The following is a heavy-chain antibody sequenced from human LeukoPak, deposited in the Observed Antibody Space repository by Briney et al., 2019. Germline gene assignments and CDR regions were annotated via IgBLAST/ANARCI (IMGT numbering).Heavy chain of an antibody. J-gene: IGHJ5*02. D-gene: IGHD3-10*01. CDR3: ARGAMVRGVSNWFDP. Sequence: GASVKVSCKASGYTITSYAMHWVRQAPGQRLEWMGWINAGNGNTKYSQKFQGRVTITRDTSASTAYMELSSLRSEDTAVYYCARGAMVRGVSNWFDPWGQGTLVTVSS. V-gene: IGHV1-3*01. CDR1: GYTITSYA. CDR2: INAGNGNT.